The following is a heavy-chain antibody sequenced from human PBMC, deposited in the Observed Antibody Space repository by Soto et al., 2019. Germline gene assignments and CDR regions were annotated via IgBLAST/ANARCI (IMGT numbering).Heavy chain of an antibody. Sequence: KPSETLSLTCTVSGGSITTGGYYWSWIRQLPGKGLEWIGHRYYSESTYYNPSLRSRVSISLDTSKNQFSLKLSFVTAADTAMYYCARTKCSGGSCYSWSLDYWGQGTPGTVSS. V-gene: IGHV4-31*03. J-gene: IGHJ4*02. D-gene: IGHD2-15*01. CDR1: GGSITTGGYY. CDR2: RYYSEST. CDR3: ARTKCSGGSCYSWSLDY.